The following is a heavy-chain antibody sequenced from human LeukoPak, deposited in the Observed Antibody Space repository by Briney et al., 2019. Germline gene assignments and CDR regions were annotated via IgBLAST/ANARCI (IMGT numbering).Heavy chain of an antibody. D-gene: IGHD3-10*01. V-gene: IGHV3-53*01. CDR2: IYSGGST. J-gene: IGHJ3*02. Sequence: PGGSLRLSCAASGFTASSNYMSWVRQAPGKGLEWVSVIYSGGSTYYADSVKGRFTISRDNSKNTLYLQMNSLRAEDTAVYYCARELSTPVHAFDIWGQGTMVTVSS. CDR3: ARELSTPVHAFDI. CDR1: GFTASSNY.